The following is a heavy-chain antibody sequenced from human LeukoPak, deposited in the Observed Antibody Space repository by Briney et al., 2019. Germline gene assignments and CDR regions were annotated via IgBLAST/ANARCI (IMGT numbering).Heavy chain of an antibody. Sequence: ASVKVSCKASGYTFTGFSISWVRQAPGQGLEWMRWINTHNGNTKYTQKFQGRVTMTRDKFTSTAYMELTSLTSDDTAVYYCARDDAPAGSESYCRRISCYLGRLDVWGQGTTITVSS. J-gene: IGHJ6*02. CDR3: ARDDAPAGSESYCRRISCYLGRLDV. CDR1: GYTFTGFS. D-gene: IGHD2-2*01. V-gene: IGHV1-18*01. CDR2: INTHNGNT.